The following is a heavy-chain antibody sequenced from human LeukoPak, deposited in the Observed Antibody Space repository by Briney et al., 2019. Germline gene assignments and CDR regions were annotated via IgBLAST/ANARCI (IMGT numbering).Heavy chain of an antibody. J-gene: IGHJ3*02. D-gene: IGHD2-15*01. CDR1: GGSISSISYY. Sequence: PSETLSLTCTVSGGSISSISYYWGWTRQPPGKGLEWIGSIYYSGSTYYNPSLKSRVTISVDTSKNQFSLKLSSVTAADTAVYSCVVLVAATEAFDIWGQGTMVTVSS. V-gene: IGHV4-39*07. CDR3: VVLVAATEAFDI. CDR2: IYYSGST.